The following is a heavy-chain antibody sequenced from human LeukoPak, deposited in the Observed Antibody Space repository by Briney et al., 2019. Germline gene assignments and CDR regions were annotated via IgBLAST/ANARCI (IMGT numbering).Heavy chain of an antibody. Sequence: SQTLSLTCTVSGGSISSGRYYGNWIRQPAGKALEWIGRIYPSGNTNYNPYVKKRVTISLDTSKNQFPLRLSSVTAADTAVYYCARVWGSGNFYKPTYNWFDPWGQGTLVSVSS. CDR3: ARVWGSGNFYKPTYNWFDP. CDR2: IYPSGNT. J-gene: IGHJ5*02. CDR1: GGSISSGRYY. V-gene: IGHV4-61*02. D-gene: IGHD3-10*01.